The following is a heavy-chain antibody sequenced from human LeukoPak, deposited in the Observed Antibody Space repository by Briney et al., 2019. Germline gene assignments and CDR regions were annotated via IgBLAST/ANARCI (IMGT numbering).Heavy chain of an antibody. D-gene: IGHD3-3*01. CDR1: GYTFTSYG. CDR3: ASSEDYDFWSGYYTFDY. V-gene: IGHV1-18*01. Sequence: GASVKVSCKASGYTFTSYGISWVRQAPGQGLEWMGWISAYNGSTNYAQKLQGRVTMTTDTSTSTAYMELRSLRSDDTAVYYCASSEDYDFWSGYYTFDYWGQGTLVTVSS. J-gene: IGHJ4*02. CDR2: ISAYNGST.